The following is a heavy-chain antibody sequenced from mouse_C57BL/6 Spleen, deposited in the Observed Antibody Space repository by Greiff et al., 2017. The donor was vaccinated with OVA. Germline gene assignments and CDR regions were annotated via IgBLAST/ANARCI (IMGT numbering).Heavy chain of an antibody. CDR1: GYTFTDYE. Sequence: VKLVESGAELVRPGASVTLSCKASGYTFTDYEMHWVKQTPVHGLEWIGAIDPETGGTAYNQKFKGKAILTADKSSSTAYMELRSLTSEDSAVYYCTRSGYGTVYAMDYWGQGTSVTVSS. CDR3: TRSGYGTVYAMDY. J-gene: IGHJ4*01. CDR2: IDPETGGT. D-gene: IGHD2-1*01. V-gene: IGHV1-15*01.